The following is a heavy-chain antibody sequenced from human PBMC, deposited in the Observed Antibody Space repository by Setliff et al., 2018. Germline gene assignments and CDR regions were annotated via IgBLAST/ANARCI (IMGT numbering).Heavy chain of an antibody. CDR3: AKDRSRDYDDSSGYDH. CDR1: GFTFSSYA. J-gene: IGHJ4*02. CDR2: ISGSGGRT. Sequence: GGSLRLSCAASGFTFSSYAMSWVRQAPGKGLEWVSAISGSGGRTGYADSVKGRSTISRDNAKNSLYLQMNRLRAEDTALYYCAKDRSRDYDDSSGYDHWGQGTLVTVSS. V-gene: IGHV3-23*01. D-gene: IGHD3-22*01.